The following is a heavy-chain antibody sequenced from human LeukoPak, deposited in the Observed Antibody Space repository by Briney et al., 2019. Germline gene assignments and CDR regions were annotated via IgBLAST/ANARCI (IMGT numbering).Heavy chain of an antibody. CDR2: INHSGST. Sequence: SETLSLTCGVYGGSFSGYYWNWTRQPPGKGLEWIGEINHSGSTTYNPSLRSRVTISLDTSKNQFSLKLSSVTAADTAVYYCARYSSSSRWFDPWGQGTLVTVSS. CDR1: GGSFSGYY. V-gene: IGHV4-34*01. D-gene: IGHD6-6*01. CDR3: ARYSSSSRWFDP. J-gene: IGHJ5*02.